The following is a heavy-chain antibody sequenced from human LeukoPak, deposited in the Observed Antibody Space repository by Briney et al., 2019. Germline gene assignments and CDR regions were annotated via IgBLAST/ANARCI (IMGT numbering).Heavy chain of an antibody. V-gene: IGHV3-33*01. CDR2: IWYGGSNK. J-gene: IGHJ4*02. Sequence: PGRSLRLSCAASGFTFSSYGMHWVRQAPGKGLEWVAVIWYGGSNKYYADSVKGRFTISRDNSKNTLYLQMNSLRAEDTAVYYCARENTAMAFDYWGQGTLVTVSS. D-gene: IGHD5-18*01. CDR1: GFTFSSYG. CDR3: ARENTAMAFDY.